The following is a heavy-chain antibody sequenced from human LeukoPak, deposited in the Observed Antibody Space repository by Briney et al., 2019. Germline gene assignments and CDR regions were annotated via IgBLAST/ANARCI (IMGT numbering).Heavy chain of an antibody. CDR2: IYTSGST. Sequence: PSETLSLTCTVSGGSISSYYWSWIRQPAGKGLEWIGRIYTSGSTNYNPSLTSRVTMSVDTSKNQFSLKLSSVTPAAPALHYCTRERSNFWSGYYTYTNYYMDVWGKGTTVTVSS. D-gene: IGHD3-3*01. CDR1: GGSISSYY. CDR3: TRERSNFWSGYYTYTNYYMDV. V-gene: IGHV4-4*07. J-gene: IGHJ6*03.